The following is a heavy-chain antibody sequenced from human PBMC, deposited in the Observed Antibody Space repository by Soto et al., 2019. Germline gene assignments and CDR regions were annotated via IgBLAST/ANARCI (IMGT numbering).Heavy chain of an antibody. V-gene: IGHV1-69*12. Sequence: QVQLVQSGAEVKKPGSSVKVSCKASGGTFSSYAISWVRQAPGQGLEWMGGIIPIFGTANYAQKFQGRVTITADESTRTAYMELSSLRSEDTAVYYCARDRRWLQAVRYYYYGMDVWGQGTTVTVSS. CDR1: GGTFSSYA. CDR2: IIPIFGTA. D-gene: IGHD5-12*01. J-gene: IGHJ6*02. CDR3: ARDRRWLQAVRYYYYGMDV.